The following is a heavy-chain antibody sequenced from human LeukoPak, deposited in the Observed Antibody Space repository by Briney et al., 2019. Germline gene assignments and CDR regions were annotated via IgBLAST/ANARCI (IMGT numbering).Heavy chain of an antibody. CDR1: GYTFTGYY. V-gene: IGHV1-2*02. D-gene: IGHD5-18*01. CDR3: AKYSYGFNNFDY. CDR2: INPNGGGT. Sequence: ASVKVSCKASGYTFTGYYMHWVRQAPGQGLEWMGWINPNGGGTNYAQKFQGRVTMTRDTSISTAYMELSRLRSDDTAVYYCAKYSYGFNNFDYWGQGTLVTVSS. J-gene: IGHJ4*02.